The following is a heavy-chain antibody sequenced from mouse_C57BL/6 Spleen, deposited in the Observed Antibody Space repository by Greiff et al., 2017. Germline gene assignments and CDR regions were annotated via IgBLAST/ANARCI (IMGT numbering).Heavy chain of an antibody. CDR3: ASGIITTGFDY. J-gene: IGHJ2*01. Sequence: EVKLMESGPGLVKPSQSLSLTCSVTGYSITSGYYWNWIRQFPGNKLEWMGYISYDGSNNYNPSLKNRISITRDTSKNQFVLKLNSVTTEDTATYYCASGIITTGFDYWGQGTTLTVSS. CDR1: GYSITSGYY. CDR2: ISYDGSN. D-gene: IGHD1-1*01. V-gene: IGHV3-6*01.